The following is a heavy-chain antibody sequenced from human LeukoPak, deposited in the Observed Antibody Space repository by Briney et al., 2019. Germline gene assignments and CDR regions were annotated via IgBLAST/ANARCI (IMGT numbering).Heavy chain of an antibody. Sequence: GGSLRLSCAASGFTFSSYSMNWVRQAPGKGLEWVSVIYSGGSSYYADSVKGRFTISRDNSKNTVYLQMNSLRVEDTAVYYCARGMGGYGGYDYWGQGTLVTVSS. CDR2: IYSGGSS. V-gene: IGHV3-66*01. CDR3: ARGMGGYGGYDY. J-gene: IGHJ4*02. CDR1: GFTFSSYS. D-gene: IGHD5-12*01.